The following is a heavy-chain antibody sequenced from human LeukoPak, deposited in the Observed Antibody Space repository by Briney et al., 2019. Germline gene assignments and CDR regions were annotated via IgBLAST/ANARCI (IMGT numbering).Heavy chain of an antibody. J-gene: IGHJ4*02. V-gene: IGHV3-23*01. D-gene: IGHD3-22*01. CDR2: ISGSGGST. CDR3: AKSATMIVVRGVIDY. Sequence: QSGGSLRLSCAASGFTFSSYAMSWVRQAPGKGLEWVSAISGSGGSTYYADSVKGRFTISRDNSKNTLYLQMNSLRAEDTAVYCCAKSATMIVVRGVIDYWGQGTLVTVSS. CDR1: GFTFSSYA.